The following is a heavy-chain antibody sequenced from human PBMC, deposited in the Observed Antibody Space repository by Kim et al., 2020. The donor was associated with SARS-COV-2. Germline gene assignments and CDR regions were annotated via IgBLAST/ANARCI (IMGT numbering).Heavy chain of an antibody. V-gene: IGHV3-30*02. J-gene: IGHJ3*01. Sequence: GGSLRLSCAGSGITLSTYEMHWVRRAPNKGLEWVAVFRFDGISKHYSESTRGRFTVSGDNSNNTVYLQMSSLRPEDTAIYYCAAGRPSGRHVFHVWGQGTVVAVS. D-gene: IGHD6-6*01. CDR2: FRFDGISK. CDR3: AAGRPSGRHVFHV. CDR1: GITLSTYE.